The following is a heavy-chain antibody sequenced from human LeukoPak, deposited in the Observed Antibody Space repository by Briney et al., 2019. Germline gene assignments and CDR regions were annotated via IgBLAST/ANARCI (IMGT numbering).Heavy chain of an antibody. CDR1: GGSFSGYY. D-gene: IGHD6-13*01. J-gene: IGHJ4*02. Sequence: SETLSLTCAVYGGSFSGYYWSWIRRPPGKGLEWIGEINHSGSTNYNPSLKSRVTISVDTSKNQFSLKLSSVTAADTAVYYCARGGPKAAAIMEQQLAPFDYWGQGTLVTVSS. CDR3: ARGGPKAAAIMEQQLAPFDY. V-gene: IGHV4-34*01. CDR2: INHSGST.